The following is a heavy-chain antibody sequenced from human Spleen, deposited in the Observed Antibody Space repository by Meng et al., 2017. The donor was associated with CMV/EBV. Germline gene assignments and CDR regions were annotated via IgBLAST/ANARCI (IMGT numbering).Heavy chain of an antibody. CDR1: GFTFSSYG. J-gene: IGHJ4*02. Sequence: GESLKISCAASGFTFSSYGMHWVRQAPGKGLEWVAFIRYDGSKKDYADSVKGRFTISRDNSKNTLYLQMSSLRAEDTAVYYCAKDGHYYDSSGQSDWGQGTLVTVSS. CDR2: IRYDGSKK. V-gene: IGHV3-30*02. CDR3: AKDGHYYDSSGQSD. D-gene: IGHD3-22*01.